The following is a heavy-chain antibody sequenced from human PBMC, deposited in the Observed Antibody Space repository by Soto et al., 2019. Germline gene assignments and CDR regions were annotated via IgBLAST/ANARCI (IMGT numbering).Heavy chain of an antibody. J-gene: IGHJ4*02. CDR1: GFSPSTSGVG. D-gene: IGHD7-27*01. Sequence: QITLKESGPTLVKPTQTLTLTCTFSGFSPSTSGVGVGWIRQPPGKALEWLALIYWDDDKRYSPSLKSRLTVNKDTPKNQVVITMTKMDPVDTATYYCAHCVNLGETRYWGQGTLVSVSS. CDR2: IYWDDDK. V-gene: IGHV2-5*02. CDR3: AHCVNLGETRY.